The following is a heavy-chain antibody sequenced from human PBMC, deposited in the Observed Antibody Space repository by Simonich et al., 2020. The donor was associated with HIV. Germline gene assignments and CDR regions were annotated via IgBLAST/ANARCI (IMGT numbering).Heavy chain of an antibody. CDR3: ARDGRKGSSTSCSDY. V-gene: IGHV3-21*01. D-gene: IGHD2-2*01. CDR2: INSSSSYI. J-gene: IGHJ4*02. CDR1: GFTFSSYS. Sequence: EVQLVESGGGLVKPGGSLRLSCAASGFTFSSYSMNWVSQAPGKGLEWVLSINSSSSYIYYADSGKGRFTISRDNAKNALYLQVNSLRAEDTAVYYCARDGRKGSSTSCSDYWGQGTLVTVSS.